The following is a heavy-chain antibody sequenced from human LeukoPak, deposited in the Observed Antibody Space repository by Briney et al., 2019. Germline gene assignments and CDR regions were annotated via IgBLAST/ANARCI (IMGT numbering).Heavy chain of an antibody. D-gene: IGHD6-13*01. Sequence: GGSLRLSCAASGFTFSSYAMRWVRQAPGKGLEWVSAISGSGGSTYYADSVKGRFTISRDNSKNTLYLQMNSLRAEDTAVYYCAKASPSDSSSWYPSWHWGQGTLVTVSS. CDR1: GFTFSSYA. CDR2: ISGSGGST. J-gene: IGHJ1*01. V-gene: IGHV3-23*01. CDR3: AKASPSDSSSWYPSWH.